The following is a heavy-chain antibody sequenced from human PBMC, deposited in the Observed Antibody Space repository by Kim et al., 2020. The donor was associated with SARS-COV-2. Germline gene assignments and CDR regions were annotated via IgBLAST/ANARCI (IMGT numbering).Heavy chain of an antibody. CDR1: GFTFSSYG. CDR3: AKSWVWDRGLSGY. D-gene: IGHD1-26*01. Sequence: GGSLRLSCAASGFTFSSYGMHWVRQAPGKGLEWVAVISYDGSNKYYADSVKGRFTISRDNSKNTLYLQMNSLRAEDTAVYYCAKSWVWDRGLSGYWGQGTLVTVSS. CDR2: ISYDGSNK. V-gene: IGHV3-30*18. J-gene: IGHJ4*02.